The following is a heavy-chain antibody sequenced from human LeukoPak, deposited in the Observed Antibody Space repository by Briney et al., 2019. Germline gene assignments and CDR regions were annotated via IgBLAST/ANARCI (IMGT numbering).Heavy chain of an antibody. Sequence: GGSLRLSCAASGFTFSSYGMHWVRQAPGKGLEWVAVIWYDGSNKYYADSVKGRFTISRDNSKNTLYLQMNSLRAEDTAVYYCAREGIDYYDSSGYQIDAFDIWGQGTMVTVSS. CDR3: AREGIDYYDSSGYQIDAFDI. CDR2: IWYDGSNK. J-gene: IGHJ3*02. D-gene: IGHD3-22*01. V-gene: IGHV3-33*01. CDR1: GFTFSSYG.